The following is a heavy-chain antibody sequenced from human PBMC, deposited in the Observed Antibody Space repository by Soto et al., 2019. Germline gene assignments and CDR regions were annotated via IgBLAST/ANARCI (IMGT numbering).Heavy chain of an antibody. CDR1: GYTFTSYG. D-gene: IGHD3-9*01. CDR2: ISAYNGNT. J-gene: IGHJ4*02. Sequence: ASVKVSCKASGYTFTSYGISWVRQAPGQGLEWMGWISAYNGNTNYAQKFQGRVTITRDTSASTAYMELSSLRSEDTAVYYCAGGGYDILTGWVGPFDYWGQGTLVTVSS. V-gene: IGHV1-18*01. CDR3: AGGGYDILTGWVGPFDY.